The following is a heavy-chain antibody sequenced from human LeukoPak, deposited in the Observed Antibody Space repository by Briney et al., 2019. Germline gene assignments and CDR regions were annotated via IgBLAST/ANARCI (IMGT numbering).Heavy chain of an antibody. CDR1: GYSFTSYW. CDR3: ARPWGYSSSPADY. D-gene: IGHD6-13*01. J-gene: IGHJ4*02. CDR2: IYPGDSDT. V-gene: IGHV5-51*01. Sequence: GESLKISCKGSGYSFTSYWIAWVRQMPGKGLEWIAIIYPGDSDTRYSPSFQGQVTISADKSISTAYLQWSSLKASDTAMYYCARPWGYSSSPADYWGQGTLVTVSS.